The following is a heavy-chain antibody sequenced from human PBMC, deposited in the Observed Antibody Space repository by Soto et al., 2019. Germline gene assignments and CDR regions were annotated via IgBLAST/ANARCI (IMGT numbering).Heavy chain of an antibody. D-gene: IGHD3-10*01. CDR3: AKAHVRGYYYYGMDV. CDR2: ISYDGSNK. J-gene: IGHJ6*02. CDR1: GFTFSSYG. Sequence: GGSLRLSCAASGFTFSSYGMHWVRQAPGKGLEWVAVISYDGSNKYYADSVKGRFTISRDNSKNTLYLQMNSLRAEDTAVYYCAKAHVRGYYYYGMDVWGQGTTVTVSS. V-gene: IGHV3-30*18.